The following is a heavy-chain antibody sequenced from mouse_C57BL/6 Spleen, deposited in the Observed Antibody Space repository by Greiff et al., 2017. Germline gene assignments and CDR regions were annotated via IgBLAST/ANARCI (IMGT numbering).Heavy chain of an antibody. J-gene: IGHJ3*01. CDR3: ARLYYDYDGAWFAY. CDR1: GFTFSDYY. CDR2: INYDGSST. Sequence: EVQRVESEGGLVQPGSSMKLSCTASGFTFSDYYMAWVRQVPEKGLEWVANINYDGSSTYYLDSLKSRFIISRDNAKNILYLQMSSLKSEDTATYYCARLYYDYDGAWFAYWGQGTLVTVSA. D-gene: IGHD2-4*01. V-gene: IGHV5-16*01.